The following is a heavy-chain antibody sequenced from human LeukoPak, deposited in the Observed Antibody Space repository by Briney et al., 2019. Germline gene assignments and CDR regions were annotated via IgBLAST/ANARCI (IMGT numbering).Heavy chain of an antibody. Sequence: ASVKVSCKASGYGLSDYSIHWVRQAPGQGLEWMGCMGCINPNSGDTNYAQKFEGRVTMTRDTSISTAYMELSSLKSDDTAVYYCARDGNFDIWGQGTMVIVSS. CDR1: GYGLSDYS. CDR2: MGCINPNSGDT. J-gene: IGHJ3*02. V-gene: IGHV1-2*02. CDR3: ARDGNFDI.